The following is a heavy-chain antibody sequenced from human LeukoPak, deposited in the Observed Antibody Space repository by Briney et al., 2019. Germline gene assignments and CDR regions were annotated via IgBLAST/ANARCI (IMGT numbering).Heavy chain of an antibody. CDR3: AKSPLIAAAARH. CDR1: GFTFSDYY. V-gene: IGHV3-11*01. CDR2: ISSSGSTI. Sequence: GGSLRLSCAASGFTFSDYYMSWIRQAPGKGLEWVSYISSSGSTIYYADSVKGRFTISRDNAKNSLYLQMNSLRTEDTAVYYCAKSPLIAAAARHWGQGTLVTVSS. D-gene: IGHD6-13*01. J-gene: IGHJ4*02.